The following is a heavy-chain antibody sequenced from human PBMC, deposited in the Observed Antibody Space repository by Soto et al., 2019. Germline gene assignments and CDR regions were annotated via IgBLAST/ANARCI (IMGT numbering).Heavy chain of an antibody. V-gene: IGHV2-5*02. Sequence: QITLKESGPTLVKPTQTLTLTCTYSGFSLSTSGVGVGWIRQPPGKTLEWLALIYWDDDKRYSPSLKSRLTITKDTSKNQVVLTMTNMDPVDTATYYCAHNRLGSGSYSWYFDLWGRGTLVTVSS. J-gene: IGHJ2*01. CDR2: IYWDDDK. D-gene: IGHD3-10*01. CDR1: GFSLSTSGVG. CDR3: AHNRLGSGSYSWYFDL.